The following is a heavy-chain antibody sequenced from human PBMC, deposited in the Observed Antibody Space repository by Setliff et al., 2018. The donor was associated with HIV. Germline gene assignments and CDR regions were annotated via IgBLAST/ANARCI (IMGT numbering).Heavy chain of an antibody. CDR1: GSSISGYY. V-gene: IGHV4-4*09. CDR3: ARHPREEPERNYKFDS. J-gene: IGHJ4*02. CDR2: IHTNRGT. Sequence: SLTCPVSGSSISGYYWSWIRQSPGKGLEWIGYIHTNRGTKTNLSLKTRATVSLDTSKNQFFLRLTSVTATDTAIYYCARHPREEPERNYKFDSWGQGTLVTVSS. D-gene: IGHD1-7*01.